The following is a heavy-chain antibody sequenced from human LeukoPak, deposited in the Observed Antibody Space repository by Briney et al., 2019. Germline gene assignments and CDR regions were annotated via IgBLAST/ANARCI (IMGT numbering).Heavy chain of an antibody. Sequence: PGGSLRLSCVASRFTLSSYWMNWVRQAPGKGLVWVARTNYDGSYTDYADSVKGRFIISRDNAKNTLYLQMNSLRAEDTAIFFCARERCIGTSYSRGMDVWGQGTTVTVSS. CDR2: TNYDGSYT. J-gene: IGHJ6*02. D-gene: IGHD2-15*01. V-gene: IGHV3-74*01. CDR1: RFTLSSYW. CDR3: ARERCIGTSYSRGMDV.